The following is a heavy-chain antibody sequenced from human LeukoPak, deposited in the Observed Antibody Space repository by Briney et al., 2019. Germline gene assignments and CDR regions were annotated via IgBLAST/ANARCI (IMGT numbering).Heavy chain of an antibody. CDR3: ARAGRTDLVVGGKFDP. V-gene: IGHV3-20*01. D-gene: IGHD5-12*01. CDR1: GFTFDDYG. Sequence: GGSLRLSCAASGFTFDDYGMSWVRQAPGKGLEWVSGINWNGGSTGYADSVKARFTISKDNAKNSLYLQMNRLRAEDTGLYHCARAGRTDLVVGGKFDPWGQGTLVTVSS. J-gene: IGHJ5*01. CDR2: INWNGGST.